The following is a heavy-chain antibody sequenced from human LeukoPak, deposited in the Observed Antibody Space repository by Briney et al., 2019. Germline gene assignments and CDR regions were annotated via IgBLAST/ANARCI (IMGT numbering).Heavy chain of an antibody. CDR1: GFTFSSYA. J-gene: IGHJ6*02. Sequence: PAGGSLRLSCAASGFTFSSYAMGWVRQAPGKGLECVSAISGSSSSTYYADSVKGRFTISRDNSKNTLYLQMNSLRAEDTAVYYCAKDQGSSWPKYYYGMDVWGQGTTVTVSS. D-gene: IGHD6-13*01. V-gene: IGHV3-23*01. CDR2: ISGSSSST. CDR3: AKDQGSSWPKYYYGMDV.